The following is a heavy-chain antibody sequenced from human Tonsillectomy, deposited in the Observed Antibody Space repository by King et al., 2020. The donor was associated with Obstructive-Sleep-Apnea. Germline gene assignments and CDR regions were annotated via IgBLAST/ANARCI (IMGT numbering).Heavy chain of an antibody. CDR3: ARGGEYYFDY. Sequence: QLVQSGAEVKKPGEDLKISCKGSGYRFLTYWIGWVRQMPGKGLEWMGIIYPGVSDTRYSPSFQGQVTISSDASITTAYLQWSSLKASDTAMYYCARGGEYYFDYWGQGTLVTVSS. CDR2: IYPGVSDT. D-gene: IGHD2-15*01. V-gene: IGHV5-51*01. J-gene: IGHJ4*02. CDR1: GYRFLTYW.